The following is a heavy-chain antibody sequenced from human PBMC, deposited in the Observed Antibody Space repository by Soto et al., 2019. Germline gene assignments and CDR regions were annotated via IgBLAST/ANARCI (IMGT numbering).Heavy chain of an antibody. Sequence: GESLKISFKGSGYSFTSYWIVWVRQMPGKGLEWMGIIYPSDSETRYSPSFQGQVIISADKSISTAYLQWSSLKASDTAMYYCARRLGTFNWYYFDYWGQGTLVTVSS. CDR2: IYPSDSET. D-gene: IGHD1-1*01. J-gene: IGHJ4*02. V-gene: IGHV5-51*01. CDR1: GYSFTSYW. CDR3: ARRLGTFNWYYFDY.